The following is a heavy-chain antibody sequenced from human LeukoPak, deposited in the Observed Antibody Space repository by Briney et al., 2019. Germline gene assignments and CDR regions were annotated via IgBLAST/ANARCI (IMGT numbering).Heavy chain of an antibody. V-gene: IGHV3-30*02. CDR3: AKDRYSSSWYVPDY. Sequence: GGSLRLSCAASGFTFSSYGMHWVRQAPGKGLEWVAFIRYDGSNKYYADSVKGRFTISRDNSKNTLYLQMNSLRAEDTAVYYCAKDRYSSSWYVPDYWGQGTVVTVSS. D-gene: IGHD6-13*01. J-gene: IGHJ4*02. CDR1: GFTFSSYG. CDR2: IRYDGSNK.